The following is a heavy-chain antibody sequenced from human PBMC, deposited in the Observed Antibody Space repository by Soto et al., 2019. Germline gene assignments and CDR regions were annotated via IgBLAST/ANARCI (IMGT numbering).Heavy chain of an antibody. CDR3: ARNGVNSPIHV. CDR1: GDSISDSTYY. CDR2: IYYDGTT. V-gene: IGHV4-39*01. D-gene: IGHD3-10*01. J-gene: IGHJ3*01. Sequence: SETLSLTCTVSGDSISDSTYYWGWVRQSPGQGLEWFGSIYYDGTTFYNPSLKSRLTISVDTSKNQFSLKLSSVSAADTALYYCARNGVNSPIHVWGQGTMVTVSS.